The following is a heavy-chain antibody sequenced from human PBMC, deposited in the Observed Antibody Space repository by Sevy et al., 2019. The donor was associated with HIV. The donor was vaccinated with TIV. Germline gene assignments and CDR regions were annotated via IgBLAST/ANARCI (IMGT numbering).Heavy chain of an antibody. D-gene: IGHD3-22*01. J-gene: IGHJ6*02. Sequence: ASVKVSCKASGGTFINYAVTWVRQAPGQGLEWMGGFIPMFDTTNSAQKFQGRVTLTADGSTSTAYLELSSLRSEDTAVYYFASSYFDSSGYSPLFYYGMDVWGQGTTVTVSS. V-gene: IGHV1-69*13. CDR2: FIPMFDTT. CDR3: ASSYFDSSGYSPLFYYGMDV. CDR1: GGTFINYA.